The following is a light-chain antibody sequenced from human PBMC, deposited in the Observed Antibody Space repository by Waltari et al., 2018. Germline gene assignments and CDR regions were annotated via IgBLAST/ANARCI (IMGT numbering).Light chain of an antibody. V-gene: IGLV2-14*03. J-gene: IGLJ2*01. CDR3: SSQTLDGLVL. Sequence: QAALIQPASVSGSPGQSITIPRSGVGSAVGASDSVSWHQHHPGKAPQVIIHDVTNPPSGVSDRFSASKSDDTASLTISRLQPEDEADYYCSSQTLDGLVLFGGGTRLTVL. CDR1: GSAVGASDS. CDR2: DVT.